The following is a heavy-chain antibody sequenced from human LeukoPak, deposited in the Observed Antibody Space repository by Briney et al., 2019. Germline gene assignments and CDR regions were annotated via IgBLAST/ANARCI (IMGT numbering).Heavy chain of an antibody. CDR2: VYYSGST. J-gene: IGHJ4*02. CDR1: GGSISTYY. CDR3: ARSYYYDYRQIDY. D-gene: IGHD3-22*01. Sequence: SETLSLTCTVSGGSISTYYWSWIRQPPGKGLEWIGYVYYSGSTSYNPSLKSRVTISVDTSKNQFSLNLYSVTAADTAVFYCARSYYYDYRQIDYWGQGTLVTVSS. V-gene: IGHV4-59*08.